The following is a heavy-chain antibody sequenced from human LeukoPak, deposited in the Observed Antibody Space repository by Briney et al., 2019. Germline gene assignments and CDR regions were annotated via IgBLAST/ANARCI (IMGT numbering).Heavy chain of an antibody. V-gene: IGHV4-61*02. CDR1: GGSISSGSYY. J-gene: IGHJ4*02. CDR2: IYTSGST. D-gene: IGHD6-19*01. Sequence: PSETLSLTCTVSGGSISSGSYYWSWIRQPAGKGLEWIGRIYTSGSTNYNPSLKSRVTISVDTSKNQFSLKLSSVTAADTAVYYCARDSSLISGWDYWGQGTLVTVSS. CDR3: ARDSSLISGWDY.